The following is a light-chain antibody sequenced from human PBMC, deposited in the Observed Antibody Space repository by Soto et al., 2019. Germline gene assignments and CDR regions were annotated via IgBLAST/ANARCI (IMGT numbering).Light chain of an antibody. J-gene: IGKJ1*01. Sequence: DIPMTQSPSTLSGSVGDRVTITCRASDNIDTRLAWYQQRPGKAPNLLIYMASSLESGVPSRFSGSGSGTEFTLTISSLQPDDFATYYCQQYSSYPWTFGQGTKVDIK. CDR1: DNIDTR. V-gene: IGKV1-5*03. CDR3: QQYSSYPWT. CDR2: MAS.